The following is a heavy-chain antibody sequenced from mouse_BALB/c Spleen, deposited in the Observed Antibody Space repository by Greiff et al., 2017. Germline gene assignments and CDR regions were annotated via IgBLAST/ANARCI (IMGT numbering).Heavy chain of an antibody. V-gene: IGHV5-12-2*01. CDR3: ARQGGNYDAMDY. CDR2: ISNGGGST. Sequence: EVKVVESGGGLVQPGGSLKLSCAASGFTFSSYTMSWVRQTPEKRLEWVAYISNGGGSTYYPDTVKGRFTISRDNAKNTLYLQMSSLKSEDTAMYYCARQGGNYDAMDYWGQGTSVTVSS. CDR1: GFTFSSYT. D-gene: IGHD2-1*01. J-gene: IGHJ4*01.